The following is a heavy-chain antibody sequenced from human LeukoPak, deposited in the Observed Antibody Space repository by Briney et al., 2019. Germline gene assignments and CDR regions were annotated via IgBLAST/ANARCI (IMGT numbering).Heavy chain of an antibody. CDR3: AKGTGGYSSGGYFDY. CDR2: ISWNSGSI. D-gene: IGHD6-19*01. CDR1: GFTFDDYA. J-gene: IGHJ4*02. V-gene: IGHV3-9*03. Sequence: PGGSLRFSCAASGFTFDDYAMHWVRQAPGKGLEWVSGISWNSGSIGYADSVKGRFTISRDNAKNSLYLQMNSLRAEDMALYYCAKGTGGYSSGGYFDYWGQGTLVTVSS.